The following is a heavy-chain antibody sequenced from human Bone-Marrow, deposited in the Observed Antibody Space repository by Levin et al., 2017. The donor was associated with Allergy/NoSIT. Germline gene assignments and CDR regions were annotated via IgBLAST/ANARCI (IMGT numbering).Heavy chain of an antibody. CDR1: GYTFTGYY. CDR2: INPNSCGT. J-gene: IGHJ4*02. Sequence: ASVKVSCKASGYTFTGYYMHWVRQAPGQGLEWMGWINPNSCGTNYAQKFQGRVTMTRDTSISTAYMELSRLRSDDTAVYYCARGRWLQSPKARTFDYWGQGTLVTVSS. V-gene: IGHV1-2*02. D-gene: IGHD5-24*01. CDR3: ARGRWLQSPKARTFDY.